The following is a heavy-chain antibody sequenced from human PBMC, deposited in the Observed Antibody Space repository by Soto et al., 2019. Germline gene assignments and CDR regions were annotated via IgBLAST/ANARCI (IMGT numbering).Heavy chain of an antibody. CDR1: GFTVSSNY. J-gene: IGHJ6*02. CDR2: IYSGGST. V-gene: IGHV3-53*01. D-gene: IGHD4-17*01. CDR3: ARDSHDYGGNRGGYDYYYYGMDV. Sequence: GGSLRLSCAASGFTVSSNYMSWVRQAPGKGLEWVSVIYSGGSTYYADSVKGRFTISRDNSKNTLYLQMSSLRAEDTAVYYCARDSHDYGGNRGGYDYYYYGMDVWGQGTTVTVSS.